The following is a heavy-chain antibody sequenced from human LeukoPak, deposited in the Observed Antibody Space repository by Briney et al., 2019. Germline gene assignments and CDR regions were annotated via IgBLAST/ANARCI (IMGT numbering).Heavy chain of an antibody. J-gene: IGHJ4*02. Sequence: SETPSLTCTVSGASISGSSYYWGWIRQPPGKGLDWIGSIYYSGSTYYNPSLKSRVTISVDTSKNQFSLKLSSVTAADTAVYYCARHYHYGSGRYIPFDYWGQGTLVTVSS. D-gene: IGHD3-10*01. CDR2: IYYSGST. CDR1: GASISGSSYY. V-gene: IGHV4-39*01. CDR3: ARHYHYGSGRYIPFDY.